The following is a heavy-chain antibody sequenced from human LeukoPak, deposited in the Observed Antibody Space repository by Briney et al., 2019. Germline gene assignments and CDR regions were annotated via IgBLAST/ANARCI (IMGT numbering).Heavy chain of an antibody. V-gene: IGHV4-39*01. CDR3: ARLGYDSSGYYLYYFDY. D-gene: IGHD3-22*01. Sequence: PSETLSLTCTVSGGSIGSSSYYWGWIRQPPGKGLEWIGSIYYSGSTYYNPSLKSRVTISVDTSKNQFSLKLSSVTAADTAVYYCARLGYDSSGYYLYYFDYWGQGTLVTVSS. CDR2: IYYSGST. J-gene: IGHJ4*02. CDR1: GGSIGSSSYY.